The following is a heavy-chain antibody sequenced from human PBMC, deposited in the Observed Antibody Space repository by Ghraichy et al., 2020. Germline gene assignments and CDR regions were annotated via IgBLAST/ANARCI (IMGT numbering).Heavy chain of an antibody. Sequence: GESLRLSCAASGFTFSSYGMHWVRQAPGKGLEWVAVISYDGSNKYYADSVKGRFTISRDNSKNTLYLQMNSLRAEDTAVYYCAKDSSRQSYDYWGQGTLVTVSS. J-gene: IGHJ4*02. CDR3: AKDSSRQSYDY. D-gene: IGHD6-6*01. CDR2: ISYDGSNK. V-gene: IGHV3-30*18. CDR1: GFTFSSYG.